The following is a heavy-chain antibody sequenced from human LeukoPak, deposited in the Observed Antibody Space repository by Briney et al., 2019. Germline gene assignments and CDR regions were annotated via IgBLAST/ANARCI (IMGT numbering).Heavy chain of an antibody. CDR2: INHSGST. CDR3: ARGRGYIVVDY. V-gene: IGHV4-34*01. D-gene: IGHD5-12*01. J-gene: IGHJ4*02. CDR1: GGSFSGYY. Sequence: SETLSLTCAVYGGSFSGYYWSWIRQPPGKGLEWIGEINHSGSTNYNPSLKSRVTISVDTSKNQFSLKLSSVTAADTAVYYCARGRGYIVVDYWGQGTLVTVSS.